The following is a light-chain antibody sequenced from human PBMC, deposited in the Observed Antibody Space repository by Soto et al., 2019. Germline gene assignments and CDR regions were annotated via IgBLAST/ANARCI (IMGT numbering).Light chain of an antibody. J-gene: IGLJ2*01. V-gene: IGLV2-14*01. Sequence: QSALTQPASVSGSPGQSITISCTVTSSDIGGYNYVSWYQQHPGKAPKLMIYEVSNRPSGVSNRFSGSKSDNTASLIISGLQAEDEADYYCTSYTSSSTLEVVFGGGTKLTVL. CDR2: EVS. CDR3: TSYTSSSTLEVV. CDR1: SSDIGGYNY.